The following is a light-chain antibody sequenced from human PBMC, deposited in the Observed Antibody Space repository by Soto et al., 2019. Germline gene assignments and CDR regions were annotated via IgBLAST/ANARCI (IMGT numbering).Light chain of an antibody. J-gene: IGLJ1*01. CDR2: GNT. Sequence: QSVLTQPPSVSGARGQRITISCTGSSSNIGAGYPIHCYQQLPGTAPRLLIFGNTIRPSGVPARFSGSRSGLAITGLQAEDEADYYCQSYESSLSAYVFGDGTKVTAL. V-gene: IGLV1-40*01. CDR3: QSYESSLSAYV. CDR1: SSNIGAGYP.